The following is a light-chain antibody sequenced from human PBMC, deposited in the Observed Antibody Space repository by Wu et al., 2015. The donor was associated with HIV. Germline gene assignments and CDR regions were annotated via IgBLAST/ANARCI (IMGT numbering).Light chain of an antibody. V-gene: IGKV3-20*01. CDR1: QSVSSSY. J-gene: IGKJ2*01. CDR3: QQYNNWPPGYT. Sequence: IVLTQSPGTLSLSPGERATLSCRASQSVSSSYLAWYQQKPGQAPRLLIYGASSRATGIPDRFSGSGSGTDFTLTISRLEPEDFAVYYCQQYNNWPPGYTFGQGTKLEIK. CDR2: GAS.